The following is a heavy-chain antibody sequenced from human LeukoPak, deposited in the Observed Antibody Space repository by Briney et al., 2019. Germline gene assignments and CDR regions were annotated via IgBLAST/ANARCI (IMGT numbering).Heavy chain of an antibody. CDR1: GFTFSSYA. Sequence: GGSLRLSCAASGFTFSSYAMHWVRQAPGKGLEWVAVISYDGSNKYYADSVKGRFTISRDNSKNTLCLQMNSLRAEDTAVYYCARDEFGVVYYFDYWGQGTLVTVSS. CDR3: ARDEFGVVYYFDY. V-gene: IGHV3-30*04. J-gene: IGHJ4*02. D-gene: IGHD3-3*01. CDR2: ISYDGSNK.